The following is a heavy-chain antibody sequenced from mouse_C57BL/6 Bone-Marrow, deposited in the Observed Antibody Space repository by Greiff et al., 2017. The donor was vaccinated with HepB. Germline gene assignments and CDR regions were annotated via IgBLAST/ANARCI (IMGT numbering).Heavy chain of an antibody. CDR2: ISSGSSTI. D-gene: IGHD2-3*01. J-gene: IGHJ3*01. CDR1: GFTFSDYG. Sequence: EVKLVESGGGLVKPGGSLKLSCAASGFTFSDYGMHWVRQAPEKGLEWVAYISSGSSTIYYADTVKGRFTISRDNAKNTLFLQMTSLRSEDTAMYYCARHVYDGYSPAWFAYWGQGTLVTVSA. V-gene: IGHV5-17*01. CDR3: ARHVYDGYSPAWFAY.